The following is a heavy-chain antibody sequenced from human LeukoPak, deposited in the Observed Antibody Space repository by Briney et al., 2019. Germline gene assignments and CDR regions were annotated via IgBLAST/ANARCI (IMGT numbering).Heavy chain of an antibody. V-gene: IGHV3-21*01. CDR1: GFTFNNYN. D-gene: IGHD1-26*01. CDR2: ITSSGAYI. CDR3: ARDPYSGNYGNYYYYYMDV. J-gene: IGHJ6*03. Sequence: GGSLRLSCAASGFTFNNYNMNWVRQAPGKALKWVSSITSSGAYIFYADSVKGRFTISRDNAKDSLYLQMNSLGPEDTAVYYCARDPYSGNYGNYYYYYMDVWGKGTTATISS.